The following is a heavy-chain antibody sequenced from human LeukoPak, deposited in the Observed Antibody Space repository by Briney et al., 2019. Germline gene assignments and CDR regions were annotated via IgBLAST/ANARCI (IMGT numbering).Heavy chain of an antibody. CDR1: GFTFSSYG. D-gene: IGHD6-6*01. Sequence: GGSLRLSCAASGFTFSSYGMHWVRQAPGKGLEWVAVIWYDGSNKYYADSVKGRFTISRVNSKNTLYLQMNSLRAEDTAVYYCAKEGGSSLNTYYFDYWGQGTLVTVSS. CDR3: AKEGGSSLNTYYFDY. J-gene: IGHJ4*02. V-gene: IGHV3-33*06. CDR2: IWYDGSNK.